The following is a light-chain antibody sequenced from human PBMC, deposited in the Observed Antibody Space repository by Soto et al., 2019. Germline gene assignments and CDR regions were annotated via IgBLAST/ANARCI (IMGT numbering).Light chain of an antibody. CDR3: SSYTDSSNYV. Sequence: QSALTQPASVSGSPGQSITISCTGTSGDLAIYNYVSWYQQQPGKAPKLMIYQVTNRPSGVSNRFSGSRSANTASLTISGLQAEDEADYYCSSYTDSSNYVFGTGTKV. CDR2: QVT. J-gene: IGLJ1*01. CDR1: SGDLAIYNY. V-gene: IGLV2-14*01.